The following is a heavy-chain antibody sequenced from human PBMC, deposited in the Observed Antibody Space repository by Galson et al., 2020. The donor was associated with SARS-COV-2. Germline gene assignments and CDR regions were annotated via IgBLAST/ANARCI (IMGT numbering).Heavy chain of an antibody. CDR1: GGSFRNYY. V-gene: IGHV4-34*01. J-gene: IGHJ6*03. Sequence: SETLSLTCAVYGGSFRNYYWTWIRQPPEKGLEWLGEINHRGSTNYNPSLKSRVAMSVDASKNQFSLTLSSVTAADTAVYYCERGAEGRRIIVVVPYYYSYIDVWGSGTTVTVSS. D-gene: IGHD2-15*01. CDR3: ERGAEGRRIIVVVPYYYSYIDV. CDR2: INHRGST.